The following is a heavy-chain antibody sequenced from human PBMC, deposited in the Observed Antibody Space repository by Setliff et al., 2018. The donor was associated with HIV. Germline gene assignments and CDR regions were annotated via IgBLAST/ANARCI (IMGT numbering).Heavy chain of an antibody. CDR1: GFTFSNAW. Sequence: GGSLRLSCAASGFTFSNAWMNWVRQAPGKGLEWIGRIKSKTDGGTTDYAAPVKGRFTISRDDSKSTLHLQLTTLRTEDTGFYFCTREIRDGYPRSSNWGQGTLVTVSS. CDR2: IKSKTDGGTT. D-gene: IGHD3-10*01. CDR3: TREIRDGYPRSSN. V-gene: IGHV3-15*01. J-gene: IGHJ4*02.